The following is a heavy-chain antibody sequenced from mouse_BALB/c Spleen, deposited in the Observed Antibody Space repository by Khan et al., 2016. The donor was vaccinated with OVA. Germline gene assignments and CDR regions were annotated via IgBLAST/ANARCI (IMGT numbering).Heavy chain of an antibody. Sequence: QVQLKESGAELARPGASVKLSCKASGYTFTDYYINWVKQRTGQGLEWIGEISPGSGDTYYNERFKGKATLTEDKSSSTAYMQLSSLTSEASAVYFCARRNYFGYTFAYWGQVTLVTVSA. D-gene: IGHD1-2*01. J-gene: IGHJ3*01. V-gene: IGHV1-77*01. CDR2: ISPGSGDT. CDR3: ARRNYFGYTFAY. CDR1: GYTFTDYY.